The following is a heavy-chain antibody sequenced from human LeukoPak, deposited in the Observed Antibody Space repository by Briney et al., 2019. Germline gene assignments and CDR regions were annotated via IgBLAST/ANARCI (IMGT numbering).Heavy chain of an antibody. CDR3: ARSGQTNLVGDYYDSSGFDY. D-gene: IGHD3-22*01. Sequence: PSETLSLTCTVSGGSISSYYWSWIRQPAGKGLEWIGRIYTSGSTNYNPSLKSRVTMSVDTSKNQSSLKLSSVTAADTAVYYCARSGQTNLVGDYYDSSGFDYWGQGTLVTVSS. CDR2: IYTSGST. V-gene: IGHV4-4*07. J-gene: IGHJ4*02. CDR1: GGSISSYY.